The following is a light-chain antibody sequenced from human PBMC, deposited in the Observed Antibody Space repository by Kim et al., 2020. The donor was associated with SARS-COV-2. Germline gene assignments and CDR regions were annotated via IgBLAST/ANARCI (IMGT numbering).Light chain of an antibody. CDR3: NSRDSSGNHYV. J-gene: IGLJ1*01. CDR2: GKN. V-gene: IGLV3-19*01. Sequence: SSELNQDPAVSVALGQTVRITCQGDSLRSYYASWYQQKPGQAPVLVIYGKNNRPSGIPDRFSGSSSGNTASLTITGAQAEDEADYYCNSRDSSGNHYVFGTGTKVTVL. CDR1: SLRSYY.